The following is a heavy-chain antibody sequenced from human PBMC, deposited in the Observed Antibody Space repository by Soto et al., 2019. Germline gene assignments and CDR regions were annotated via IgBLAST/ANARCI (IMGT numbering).Heavy chain of an antibody. CDR1: GGSVSSGSYY. D-gene: IGHD2-15*01. CDR2: IYYSGST. Sequence: PSETLSLTCTVSGGSVSSGSYYWSWIRQPPGKGLEWIGYIYYSGSTNYNPSLKSRVTISVDTSKNQFSLKLSSVTAADTAVYYCARDSGSLRMDVWGQGTTVTVSS. V-gene: IGHV4-61*01. J-gene: IGHJ6*02. CDR3: ARDSGSLRMDV.